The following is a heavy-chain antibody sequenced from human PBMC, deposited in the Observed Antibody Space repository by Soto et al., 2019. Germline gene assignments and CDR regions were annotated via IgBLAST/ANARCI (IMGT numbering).Heavy chain of an antibody. J-gene: IGHJ6*02. D-gene: IGHD4-17*01. Sequence: QVQLVQSGAEVKKPGASVKVSCKASGYTFTSYAMHWVRQAPGQRLEWMGWINAGNGNTKYSQKFQGRVTITRDTSASTAYMELSSQRSEDTAVYYCAREATVSYGYGMDVWGQGTTVTVSS. CDR2: INAGNGNT. CDR3: AREATVSYGYGMDV. CDR1: GYTFTSYA. V-gene: IGHV1-3*01.